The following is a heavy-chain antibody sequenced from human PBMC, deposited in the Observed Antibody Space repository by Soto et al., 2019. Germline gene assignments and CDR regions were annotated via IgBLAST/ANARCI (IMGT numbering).Heavy chain of an antibody. CDR3: ATLLGSVTTFDY. CDR1: GFTFNSNY. D-gene: IGHD1-1*01. Sequence: PGGSLRLSCAASGFTFNSNYMSWVRQAPGKGLEWVATIWPDGNDKYVDSVTGRFTVSRDNAKSSLYLQMNSLRVEDTAVSYCATLLGSVTTFDYWGQGTLVTVSS. CDR2: IWPDGNDK. J-gene: IGHJ4*02. V-gene: IGHV3-7*01.